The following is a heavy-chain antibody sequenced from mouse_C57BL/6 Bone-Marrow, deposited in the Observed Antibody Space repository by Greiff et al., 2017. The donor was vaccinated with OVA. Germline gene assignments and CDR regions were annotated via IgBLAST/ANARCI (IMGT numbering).Heavy chain of an antibody. CDR1: GYTFPSYW. J-gene: IGHJ4*01. Sequence: QVQLQQPGAELVKPGASVKMSCKASGYTFPSYWITWVKPRPGQGLEWIGDIYPGSGSTNYNEKFKSKATLTVDTSSSTAYMQLSSLTSEDSAVYYCARASSCYAMDYWGQGTSVTVSS. V-gene: IGHV1-55*01. D-gene: IGHD3-2*02. CDR2: IYPGSGST. CDR3: ARASSCYAMDY.